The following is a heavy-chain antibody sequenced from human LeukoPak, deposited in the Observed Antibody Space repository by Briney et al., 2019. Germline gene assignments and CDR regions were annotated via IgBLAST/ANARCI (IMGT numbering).Heavy chain of an antibody. Sequence: SETLSLTCAVYGGSFSGYYWSCIRQPPGKGLEWIGEINHSGSTNYNPSLKSRVTISVDTSKNQFSLKLSSVTAADTAVYYCARGLYSSSWYGYWGQGTLVTVSS. CDR1: GGSFSGYY. V-gene: IGHV4-34*01. CDR3: ARGLYSSSWYGY. D-gene: IGHD6-13*01. CDR2: INHSGST. J-gene: IGHJ4*02.